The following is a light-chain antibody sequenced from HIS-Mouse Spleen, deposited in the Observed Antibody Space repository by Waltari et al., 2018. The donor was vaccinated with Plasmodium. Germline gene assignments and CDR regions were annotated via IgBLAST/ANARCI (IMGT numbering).Light chain of an antibody. Sequence: QSAFTQPASLSGSPGQSITTPCPRTTSDVGMYNLVSWYQQHPGKAPKLMIYEGSKRPSGVSNRFSGSKSGNTASLTISGLQAEDEADYYCCSYAGSSTVVVFGGGTKLTVL. CDR3: CSYAGSSTVVV. CDR2: EGS. V-gene: IGLV2-23*03. J-gene: IGLJ2*01. CDR1: TSDVGMYNL.